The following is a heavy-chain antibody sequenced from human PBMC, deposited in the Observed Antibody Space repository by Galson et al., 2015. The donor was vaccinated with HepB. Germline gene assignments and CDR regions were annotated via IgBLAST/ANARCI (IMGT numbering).Heavy chain of an antibody. CDR3: ARGPQPPEGYCSSTSCYKGELDY. Sequence: SLRLSCAASGFTFSSYGMHWVRQAPGKGLDWVAFIWYDGSNKYYADSVKGRFTISRDNAKNSLYLQMNSLRAEDTAVYYCARGPQPPEGYCSSTSCYKGELDYWGQGTLVTVSS. CDR2: IWYDGSNK. CDR1: GFTFSSYG. D-gene: IGHD2-2*02. J-gene: IGHJ4*02. V-gene: IGHV3-33*01.